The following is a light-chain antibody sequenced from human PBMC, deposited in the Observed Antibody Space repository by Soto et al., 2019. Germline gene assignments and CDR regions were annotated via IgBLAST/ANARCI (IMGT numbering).Light chain of an antibody. CDR1: QSISSY. J-gene: IGKJ4*01. Sequence: EIVLTQSPATLSLSPGERATLSCRASQSISSYLAWYQHKPGQAPRLLIYDAFNRAPGIPARFSGSGSGTDFTLTISSLEPEDFAVYYCQQRSNWPPLTFGGGTKVDIK. CDR3: QQRSNWPPLT. V-gene: IGKV3-11*01. CDR2: DAF.